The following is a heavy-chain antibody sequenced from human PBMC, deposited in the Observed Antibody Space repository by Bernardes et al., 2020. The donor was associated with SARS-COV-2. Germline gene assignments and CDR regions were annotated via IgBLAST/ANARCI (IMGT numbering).Heavy chain of an antibody. V-gene: IGHV1-18*01. CDR2: IGAYNGYT. CDR3: ARTIYGGYVLIPHFDY. J-gene: IGHJ4*02. D-gene: IGHD5-12*01. CDR1: GYTFTSYG. Sequence: ASVKVSCKASGYTFTSYGISWVRQAPGQGLEWMGWIGAYNGYTNYAQILQGRVTMTTDTSTSTAYMELRSLRSDDTAVYYCARTIYGGYVLIPHFDYWGQGTLVTVSS.